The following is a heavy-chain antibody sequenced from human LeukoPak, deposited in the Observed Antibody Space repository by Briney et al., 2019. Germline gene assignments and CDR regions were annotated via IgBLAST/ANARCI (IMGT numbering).Heavy chain of an antibody. D-gene: IGHD3-10*01. CDR1: ADSLSSGGHY. Sequence: SETLSLTCTVSADSLSSGGHYWAWIRQFPGKGLESIGFIHHSGRSRHNPSLKDRVAISVDTSRKQFALKLSSVTAADTAMYYCARGGNRFGGFYFDYWGQGIQVVVSS. CDR3: ARGGNRFGGFYFDY. J-gene: IGHJ4*02. V-gene: IGHV4-31*03. CDR2: IHHSGRS.